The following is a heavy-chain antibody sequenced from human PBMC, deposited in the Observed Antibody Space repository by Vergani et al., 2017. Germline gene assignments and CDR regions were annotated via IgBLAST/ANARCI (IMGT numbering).Heavy chain of an antibody. CDR2: FDPEDGET. Sequence: QVQLVQSGAEVKKPGASVKVSCKVSGYTLTELSMHWVRQAPGKGLEWMGGFDPEDGETIYAQKFQGRVTMTEDTSTDTAYMELSSLRSEDTAVYYCARWLLWFGELFARGNYGMDVWGQGTTVTVSS. D-gene: IGHD3-10*01. V-gene: IGHV1-24*01. J-gene: IGHJ6*02. CDR1: GYTLTELS. CDR3: ARWLLWFGELFARGNYGMDV.